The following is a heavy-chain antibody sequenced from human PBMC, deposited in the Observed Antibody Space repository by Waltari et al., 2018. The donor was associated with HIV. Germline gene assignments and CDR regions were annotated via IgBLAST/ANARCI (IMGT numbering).Heavy chain of an antibody. CDR2: IRGGGGHT. CDR1: GFNFPKYA. Sequence: EGQLLESGGGLGQPGGALRLSCVASGFNFPKYAMSWVRQAPGTGLEWVSGIRGGGGHTYYADSWKGRFTISRDNSRDTLYLQMDRMRVDDKAIYYCAKDRLSRGVIYYGMDVWGQGTTVTVS. J-gene: IGHJ6*02. CDR3: AKDRLSRGVIYYGMDV. D-gene: IGHD3-10*01. V-gene: IGHV3-23*01.